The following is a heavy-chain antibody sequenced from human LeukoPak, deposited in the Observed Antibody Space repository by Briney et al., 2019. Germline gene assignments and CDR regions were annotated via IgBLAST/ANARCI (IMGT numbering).Heavy chain of an antibody. V-gene: IGHV3-23*01. J-gene: IGHJ4*02. Sequence: GGSLRLSCAASGFTSSGYAMTWVRQAPGKGLEWVSAISVSDSSTYYADSVRGRFTISRDKSKNTLYLQMNSLRAEDTALYYCAGAFTSSWLHDYWGQGTLVTVSS. CDR1: GFTSSGYA. CDR2: ISVSDSST. CDR3: AGAFTSSWLHDY. D-gene: IGHD6-13*01.